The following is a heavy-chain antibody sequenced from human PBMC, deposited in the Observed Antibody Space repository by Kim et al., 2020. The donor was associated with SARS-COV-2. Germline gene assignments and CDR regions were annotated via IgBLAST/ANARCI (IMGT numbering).Heavy chain of an antibody. CDR3: ASSSSGWYRFDY. Sequence: YYTPSLQSRVTISVDTSKNQFSLKLSSVTAADTAVYYCASSSSGWYRFDYWGQGTLVTVSS. V-gene: IGHV4-39*01. D-gene: IGHD6-19*01. J-gene: IGHJ4*02.